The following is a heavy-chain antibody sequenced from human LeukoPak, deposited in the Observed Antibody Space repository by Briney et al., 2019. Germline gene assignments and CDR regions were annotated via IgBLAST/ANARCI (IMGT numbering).Heavy chain of an antibody. CDR1: GFTFSSYE. V-gene: IGHV3-30*04. D-gene: IGHD3-9*01. CDR3: ARDGYFGSDSVTGAGALGDYYMGV. Sequence: GGSLRLSCAASGFTFSSYEMNRVRQAPGKGLEWVAIITYDGSNKDYADVVKGRFTISRDNSKNTLYLQMNSLRAEDTALYYCARDGYFGSDSVTGAGALGDYYMGVWGKGTTVTASS. CDR2: ITYDGSNK. J-gene: IGHJ6*03.